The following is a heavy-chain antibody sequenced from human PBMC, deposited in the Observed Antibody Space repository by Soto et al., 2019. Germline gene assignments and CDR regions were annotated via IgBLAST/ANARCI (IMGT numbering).Heavy chain of an antibody. D-gene: IGHD3-10*01. CDR2: IIPIIGIA. J-gene: IGHJ4*02. CDR1: GGTFSSYT. CDR3: ARTYGSGSRYTDY. V-gene: IGHV1-69*02. Sequence: QVQLVQSGAEVKKPGSSVKVSCKASGGTFSSYTISWVRQAPGQGLEWMGRIIPIIGIANYAQKFQGRVTITADKSTSTAYMELSSLRSEDTAVYYCARTYGSGSRYTDYWGQGTLVTVSS.